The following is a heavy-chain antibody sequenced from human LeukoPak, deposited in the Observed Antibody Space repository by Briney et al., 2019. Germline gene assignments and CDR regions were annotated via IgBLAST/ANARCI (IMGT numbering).Heavy chain of an antibody. D-gene: IGHD7-27*01. CDR3: VRDFSWGFDY. V-gene: IGHV3-53*05. CDR2: IYSGRST. Sequence: GGSLRLSCAASGFTVSSNYMTWVRQAPGKGLEWVSIIYSGRSTYYADSVKGRFTFSRDNFANTLSLHMNSLRAEDSAVYYCVRDFSWGFDYWGQGTLVTVSS. CDR1: GFTVSSNY. J-gene: IGHJ4*02.